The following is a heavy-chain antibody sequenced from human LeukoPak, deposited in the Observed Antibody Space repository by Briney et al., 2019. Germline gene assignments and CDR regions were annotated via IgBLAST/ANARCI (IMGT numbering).Heavy chain of an antibody. J-gene: IGHJ3*02. CDR2: IYYSGST. CDR3: ARVKVGATLYNREYAFDI. V-gene: IGHV4-39*06. Sequence: SETLSLTCTVSGGSISSRSYYWGWIRQPPGKGLEWIGSIYYSGSTYYNPSLKSRVTISVDTSKNQFPLKLSSVTAADTAVYFCARVKVGATLYNREYAFDIWGQGTMVTVSS. D-gene: IGHD1-26*01. CDR1: GGSISSRSYY.